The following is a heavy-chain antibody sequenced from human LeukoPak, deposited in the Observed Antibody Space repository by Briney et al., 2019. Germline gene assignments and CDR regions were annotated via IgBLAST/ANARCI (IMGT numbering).Heavy chain of an antibody. V-gene: IGHV3-9*01. J-gene: IGHJ4*02. CDR3: AREGLGDSNDY. Sequence: GRSLRLSCAASGFTFDDYAMPWVRQAPGKGLEWVSGISWNSGSIGYADSVKGRFTISRDNAKNSLYLQMNSLRAEDTAVYYCAREGLGDSNDYWGQGTLVTVSS. CDR2: ISWNSGSI. CDR1: GFTFDDYA. D-gene: IGHD2-21*02.